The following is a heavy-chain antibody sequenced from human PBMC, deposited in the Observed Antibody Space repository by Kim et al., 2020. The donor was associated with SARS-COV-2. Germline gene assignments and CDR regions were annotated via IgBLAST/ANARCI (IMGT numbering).Heavy chain of an antibody. CDR2: IYTSGST. J-gene: IGHJ5*02. CDR3: ARWEQWLVRGLWGWFDP. V-gene: IGHV4-4*07. CDR1: GGSISSYY. D-gene: IGHD6-19*01. Sequence: SETLSLTCTVSGGSISSYYWSWIRQPAGKGLEWIGRIYTSGSTNYNPSLKSRVTMSVDTSKNQFSLKLSSVTAADTAVYYCARWEQWLVRGLWGWFDPWGQGTLVTVSS.